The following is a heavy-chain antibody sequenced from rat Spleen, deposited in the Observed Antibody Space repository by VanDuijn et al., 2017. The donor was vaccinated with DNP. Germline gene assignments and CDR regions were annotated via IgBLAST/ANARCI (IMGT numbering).Heavy chain of an antibody. CDR3: SRGDWFAY. J-gene: IGHJ3*01. CDR2: ISGVGST. Sequence: QVQLKESGPGLVQPSQTLSLTCTVSGFSLSTYGVSWVRQPPGKGPEWIAAISGVGSTYYTSALKSRLSISRDTSKSQVFLKMNSLQPEDTAIYFCSRGDWFAYWGQGTLVTVSS. CDR1: GFSLSTYG. V-gene: IGHV2S12*01.